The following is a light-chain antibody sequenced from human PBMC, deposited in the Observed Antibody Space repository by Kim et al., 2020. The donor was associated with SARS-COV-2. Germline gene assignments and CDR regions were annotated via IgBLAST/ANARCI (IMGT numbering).Light chain of an antibody. CDR1: SLRIYY. V-gene: IGLV3-19*01. CDR3: NSRDTSGHHPGV. Sequence: SYELTQDPAVSVALGQTVRITCRGDSLRIYYATWYQQKPGQAPVLVIYGKNNRPSGIPERFSGSRSGDTSSLIITGAQAEDEADYYCNSRDTSGHHPGVF. CDR2: GKN. J-gene: IGLJ2*01.